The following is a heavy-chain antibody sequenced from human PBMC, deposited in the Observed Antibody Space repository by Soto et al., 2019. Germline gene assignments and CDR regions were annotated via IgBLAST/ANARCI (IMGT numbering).Heavy chain of an antibody. CDR1: GFTFSSYG. CDR3: ARGSSGWGVDY. J-gene: IGHJ4*02. Sequence: EVQLLESGGGLVQPGGSLRLSCTASGFTFSSYGMNWVRQAPGKGLEWVSATGDGGTYYADSVRGRFTISRDDSKNTLFLQMNTLTAEDTVVYYCARGSSGWGVDYWGQGTLVTVSS. V-gene: IGHV3-23*01. D-gene: IGHD6-19*01. CDR2: TGDGGT.